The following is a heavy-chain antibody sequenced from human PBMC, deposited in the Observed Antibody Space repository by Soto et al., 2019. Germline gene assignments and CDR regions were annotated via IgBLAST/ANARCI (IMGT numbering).Heavy chain of an antibody. D-gene: IGHD1-1*01. Sequence: EVRLVASGGGLVQPGGSLRLSCAASGFTFSNFWMDWVRQAPGKGLDWVANIKPDGSETYYVGSVKGRFTTSRENAKNSLYLQMNSLRAEDTAVYYCTRGSNWAHDYWGQGTLVIVSS. CDR1: GFTFSNFW. J-gene: IGHJ4*02. CDR2: IKPDGSET. CDR3: TRGSNWAHDY. V-gene: IGHV3-7*01.